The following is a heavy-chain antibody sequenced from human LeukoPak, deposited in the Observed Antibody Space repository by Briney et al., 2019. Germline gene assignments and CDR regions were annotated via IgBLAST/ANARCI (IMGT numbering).Heavy chain of an antibody. CDR3: ARAPIAVAGHFDY. Sequence: SVTVSCKASGGTFSSYAISWVRQAPGQGLEWMGGIVPIFGTANYAQKFQGRVTITTDESTSTAYMELSSLRSEDTAVYYCARAPIAVAGHFDYWGQGTLVTVSS. V-gene: IGHV1-69*05. CDR1: GGTFSSYA. CDR2: IVPIFGTA. J-gene: IGHJ4*02. D-gene: IGHD6-19*01.